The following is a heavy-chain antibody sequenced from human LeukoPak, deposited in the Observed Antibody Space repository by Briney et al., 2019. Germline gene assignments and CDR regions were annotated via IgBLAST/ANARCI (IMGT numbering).Heavy chain of an antibody. Sequence: PSETLSLTCAVYGGSFSGYYWSWIRQPPGKGLEWIGEINHSGSTNYNPSLKSRVTISVDTSKNQFSLKLSSVTAADTAVYYCAREGWDYYGSSGYYCFDYWGQGTLVTVSS. CDR3: AREGWDYYGSSGYYCFDY. CDR2: INHSGST. J-gene: IGHJ4*02. D-gene: IGHD3-22*01. V-gene: IGHV4-34*01. CDR1: GGSFSGYY.